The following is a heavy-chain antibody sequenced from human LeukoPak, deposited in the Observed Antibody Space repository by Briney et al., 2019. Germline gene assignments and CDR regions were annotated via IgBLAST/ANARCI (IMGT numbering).Heavy chain of an antibody. Sequence: PSETLSLTCAVSGYSISSGYYWSWIRQPPGKGLEWIGCIYHSGGTYFTPSLKSRVTISVDTSKNQFSLTLSSVAAADPAAYFGARVAASGTVLDAFDAWGEGTMVTVSS. D-gene: IGHD6-13*01. J-gene: IGHJ3*01. CDR1: GYSISSGYY. CDR2: IYHSGGT. V-gene: IGHV4-38-2*01. CDR3: ARVAASGTVLDAFDA.